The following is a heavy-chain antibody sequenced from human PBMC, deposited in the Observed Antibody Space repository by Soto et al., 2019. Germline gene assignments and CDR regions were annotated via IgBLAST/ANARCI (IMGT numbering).Heavy chain of an antibody. Sequence: SETLSLTCAVSGGSISSSNWWSWVRQPPGKGLEWIGEIYHSGSTNYNPSLRSRVTISVDKSKNQFSLKLTSVTAADTAVYYCARPLYSYGPMDVWGQGTTVTVSS. CDR3: ARPLYSYGPMDV. V-gene: IGHV4-4*02. D-gene: IGHD5-18*01. J-gene: IGHJ6*02. CDR2: IYHSGST. CDR1: GGSISSSNW.